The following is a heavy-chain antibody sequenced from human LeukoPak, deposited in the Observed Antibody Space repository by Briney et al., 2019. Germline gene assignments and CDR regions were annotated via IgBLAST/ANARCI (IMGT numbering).Heavy chain of an antibody. CDR1: GFTFSSYS. CDR2: ISGSSSYI. D-gene: IGHD5-12*01. J-gene: IGHJ4*02. CDR3: ARGGDIVATPSVYFDY. Sequence: PGGSLRLSCAASGFTFSSYSMNWVRQAPGEGLGWVSSISGSSSYIYYADSVKGRFTISRDNAKNSLYLQMNSLRAEDTAVYYCARGGDIVATPSVYFDYWGQGTLVTVSS. V-gene: IGHV3-21*01.